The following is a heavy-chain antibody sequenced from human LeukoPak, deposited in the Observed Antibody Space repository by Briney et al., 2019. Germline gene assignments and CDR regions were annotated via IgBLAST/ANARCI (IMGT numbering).Heavy chain of an antibody. Sequence: GGSLRLSRAASGFTFDDYAMHWVRQAPGKGLEWVSLISWDGGSTYYADSVKGRFTISRDNSKNSLYLQMNSLRAEDTALYYCAKDMGRGVPTIAFDYWGQGTLVTVSS. CDR2: ISWDGGST. CDR1: GFTFDDYA. V-gene: IGHV3-43D*03. J-gene: IGHJ4*02. CDR3: AKDMGRGVPTIAFDY. D-gene: IGHD1-1*01.